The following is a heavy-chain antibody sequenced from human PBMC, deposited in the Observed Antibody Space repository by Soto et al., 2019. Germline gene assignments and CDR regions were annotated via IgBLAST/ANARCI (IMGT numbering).Heavy chain of an antibody. Sequence: QITLKESGPTLVKPTKTLTLTCTFSGFSLSTSGVGVGWIRQPPGKALEWLALIYWDDYKDYNPSLKSRLTNTKDTSKNQVVLTMTNMDPVATATYYCAHSDVVLVARHTFDIWGQGTMVTVSS. V-gene: IGHV2-5*02. D-gene: IGHD2-8*02. J-gene: IGHJ3*02. CDR1: GFSLSTSGVG. CDR3: AHSDVVLVARHTFDI. CDR2: IYWDDYK.